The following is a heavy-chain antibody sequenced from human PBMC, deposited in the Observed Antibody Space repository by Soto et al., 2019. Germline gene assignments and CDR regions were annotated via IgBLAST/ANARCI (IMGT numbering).Heavy chain of an antibody. V-gene: IGHV4-31*03. J-gene: IGHJ3*02. CDR3: ARSPSLPIVVVVAATFDI. CDR2: IYYSGST. D-gene: IGHD2-15*01. CDR1: GGSISSGGYY. Sequence: QVQLQESGPGLVKPSQTLSLTCTVSGGSISSGGYYWSWIRQHPGKGLEWIGYIYYSGSTYYNPSLKSRVTTSVDXXKXQFXLTLSSVTAADPAVYYCARSPSLPIVVVVAATFDIWGQGTMVTVSS.